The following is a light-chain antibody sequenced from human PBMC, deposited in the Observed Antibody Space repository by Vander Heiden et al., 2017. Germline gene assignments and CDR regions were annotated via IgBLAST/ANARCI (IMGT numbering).Light chain of an antibody. Sequence: SYELTPPPPVSVSPGQTTRITCSADALAKQYSYWYHQRPGQAPVLLIYKDSQRPPGIPERFSGSTSGTTVTLTISGVQAEDEADYFCQSADSDDAYVVFGGGTKLTVL. CDR1: ALAKQY. J-gene: IGLJ3*02. V-gene: IGLV3-25*03. CDR2: KDS. CDR3: QSADSDDAYVV.